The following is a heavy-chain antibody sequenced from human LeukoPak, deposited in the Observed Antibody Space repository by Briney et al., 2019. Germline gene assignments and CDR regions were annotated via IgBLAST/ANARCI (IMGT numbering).Heavy chain of an antibody. CDR2: IGARGDVT. CDR1: GFAFSGYA. CDR3: AKVHYTASFPGSFPGRNYFDS. Sequence: PGGSLRLSCTVSGFAFSGYAMSWVRQAPGKGPEWVSSIGARGDVTYSADSVKGRFTISRDNSKRTLFLQMNSLRAEDTAVYYCAKVHYTASFPGSFPGRNYFDSWCQGSLVTVSP. J-gene: IGHJ4*02. D-gene: IGHD1-26*01. V-gene: IGHV3-23*01.